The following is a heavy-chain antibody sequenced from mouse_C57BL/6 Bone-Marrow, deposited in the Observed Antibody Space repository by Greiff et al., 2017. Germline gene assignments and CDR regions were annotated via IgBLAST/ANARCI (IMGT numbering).Heavy chain of an antibody. CDR1: GYTFTDYY. CDR3: ARWASMDY. CDR2: IYPGSGNT. Sequence: VQRVESGAELVRPGASVKLSCKASGYTFTDYYINWVKQRPGQGLEWIARIYPGSGNTYYNEKFKGKATLTAEKSSSTAYMQLSSLTSEDSAVYFCARWASMDYWGQGTSVTVSS. J-gene: IGHJ4*01. V-gene: IGHV1-76*01.